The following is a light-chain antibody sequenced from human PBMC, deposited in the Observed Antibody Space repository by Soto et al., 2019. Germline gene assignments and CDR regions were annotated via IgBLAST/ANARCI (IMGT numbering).Light chain of an antibody. Sequence: DIQMTQSPSTLSASVGDRVTITCRASQTISIWLAWYQQKPGKAPKVLIFDASTLDGGVPSRFSGRRSGTDFTLTISSLQPSDFATYYCQQYNTYPLTFGGGTKVDIK. CDR2: DAS. CDR1: QTISIW. V-gene: IGKV1-5*01. J-gene: IGKJ4*01. CDR3: QQYNTYPLT.